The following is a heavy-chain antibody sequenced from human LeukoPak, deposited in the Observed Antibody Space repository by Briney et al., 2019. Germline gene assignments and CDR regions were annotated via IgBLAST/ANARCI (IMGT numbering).Heavy chain of an antibody. CDR2: IWYDGSNK. D-gene: IGHD3-9*01. CDR3: ARGARYFDWLLDY. CDR1: GFTFSSYG. Sequence: GRSLRLSCAASGFTFSSYGMHWVRQAPGKGLEWVAVIWYDGSNKYYADSVKGRFTISRDNSKNTLYLQMNSLRAEDTAVYYCARGARYFDWLLDYWGQGTLVTVSS. J-gene: IGHJ4*02. V-gene: IGHV3-33*01.